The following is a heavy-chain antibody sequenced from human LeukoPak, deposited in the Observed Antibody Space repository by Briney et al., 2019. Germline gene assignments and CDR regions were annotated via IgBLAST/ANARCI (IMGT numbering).Heavy chain of an antibody. V-gene: IGHV4-61*02. Sequence: SETLSLTCTVSGGSISSGSYYWSWIRQPAGKGLEWIGRIYTSGSTNYNPSLKSRVTISVDTSKNQFSLKLSSVTAADTAVYYCARDSSGYGGTPSFDYWGQGTLVTVSS. J-gene: IGHJ4*02. CDR2: IYTSGST. CDR1: GGSISSGSYY. CDR3: ARDSSGYGGTPSFDY. D-gene: IGHD5-12*01.